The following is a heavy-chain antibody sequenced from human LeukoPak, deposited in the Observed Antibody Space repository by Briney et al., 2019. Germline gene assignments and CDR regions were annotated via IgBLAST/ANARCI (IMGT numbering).Heavy chain of an antibody. CDR2: IDWDDDR. V-gene: IGHV2-70*11. Sequence: ESGPTLVRPTQTVTLTCTFSGFSLSTSGMCVSWIRQPPGKALEWLARIDWDDDRYYSTSLKTRLTISKDTSKNQVVLTMTNMDPVDTATYYCARTGIYSYGYDYWGPGTLVTVSS. CDR1: GFSLSTSGMC. J-gene: IGHJ4*02. D-gene: IGHD5-18*01. CDR3: ARTGIYSYGYDY.